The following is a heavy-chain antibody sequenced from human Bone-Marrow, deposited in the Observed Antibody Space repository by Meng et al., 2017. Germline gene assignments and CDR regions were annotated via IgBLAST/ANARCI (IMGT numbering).Heavy chain of an antibody. Sequence: GHLLPSGPPVVHPPRTPSITCVVSCASSSSRPRWACPCQPPRKGLDGSGYIYHDGSTNYSPSLKSRVTISVDKSKNQFSLKLRSVSAAETAVYYCARAAYDICIGYDSWGQGSLVTVSS. V-gene: IGHV4-4*03. CDR1: CASSSSRPR. D-gene: IGHD3-3*01. J-gene: IGHJ4*02. CDR3: ARAAYDICIGYDS. CDR2: IYHDGST.